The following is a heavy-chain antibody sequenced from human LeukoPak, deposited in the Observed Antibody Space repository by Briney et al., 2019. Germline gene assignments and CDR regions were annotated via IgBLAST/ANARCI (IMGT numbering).Heavy chain of an antibody. D-gene: IGHD3-22*01. CDR1: GYTFTSYY. V-gene: IGHV1-2*02. Sequence: ASVKVSCKASGYTFTSYYIHWLRQAPGQGLEWMGAINPDSGDTKDAQIFQDRVTMTRDTSIRTAYMELNRLRSDDTAVYYCARGRHYDSNGYYEAFYFDYWGQGTLVTVSS. CDR2: INPDSGDT. CDR3: ARGRHYDSNGYYEAFYFDY. J-gene: IGHJ4*02.